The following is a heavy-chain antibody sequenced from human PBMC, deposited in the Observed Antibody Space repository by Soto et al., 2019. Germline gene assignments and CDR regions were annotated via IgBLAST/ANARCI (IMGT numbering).Heavy chain of an antibody. CDR3: ARPPLYSNTNWFDP. D-gene: IGHD4-4*01. CDR1: GGSISSSSYY. CDR2: IYYSGST. Sequence: SETRSLTCTVSGGSISSSSYYWGWIRQPPGKGLEWIGSIYYSGSTYYNPSLKSRVTISVDTSKNQFSLKLSSVTAADTAVYYCARPPLYSNTNWFDPWGQGTLVTVSS. V-gene: IGHV4-39*01. J-gene: IGHJ5*02.